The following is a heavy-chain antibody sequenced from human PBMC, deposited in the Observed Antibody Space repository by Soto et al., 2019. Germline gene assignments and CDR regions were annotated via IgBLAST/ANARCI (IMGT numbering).Heavy chain of an antibody. J-gene: IGHJ3*02. CDR1: GYIFTNYY. CDR2: INPLGGIA. V-gene: IGHV1-46*01. CDR3: ARKDYDILTGYYKGAFDI. Sequence: ASVKVSCKASGYIFTNYYIHWVRQAPGQGLEWMARINPLGGIANYAQKFQGRVTITADKSTSTAYMELSSLRSEDTAVYYCARKDYDILTGYYKGAFDIWGQGTMVTVS. D-gene: IGHD3-9*01.